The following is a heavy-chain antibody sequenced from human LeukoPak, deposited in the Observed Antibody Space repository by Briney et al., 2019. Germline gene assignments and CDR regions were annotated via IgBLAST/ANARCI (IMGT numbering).Heavy chain of an antibody. CDR2: IYYSGST. D-gene: IGHD3-10*01. CDR3: ARSMVRGANWFDP. Sequence: SETLSLTCAVYGGSFSGYYWSWIRQPPGKGLEWIGYIYYSGSTYYNPSLKSRVTISVDTSKNQFSLKLSSVTAADTAVYYCARSMVRGANWFDPWGQGTLVTVSS. CDR1: GGSFSGYY. J-gene: IGHJ5*02. V-gene: IGHV4-30-4*08.